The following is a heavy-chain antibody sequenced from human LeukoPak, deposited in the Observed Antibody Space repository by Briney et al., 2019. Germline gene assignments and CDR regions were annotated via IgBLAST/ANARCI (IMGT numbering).Heavy chain of an antibody. Sequence: GGSLRLSCAASGFTFSSSAMTWVRQAPGKGLEWVSSISGSGGSTYYADSVKGRFTISRDNSKNTLYLQMNSLRAGDTAVYYCARDTHSYFDYWGQGTPVTVSS. CDR2: ISGSGGST. D-gene: IGHD2-15*01. J-gene: IGHJ4*02. CDR1: GFTFSSSA. V-gene: IGHV3-23*01. CDR3: ARDTHSYFDY.